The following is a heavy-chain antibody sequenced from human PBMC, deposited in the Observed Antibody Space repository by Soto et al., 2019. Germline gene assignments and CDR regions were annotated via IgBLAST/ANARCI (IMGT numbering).Heavy chain of an antibody. J-gene: IGHJ6*02. CDR2: TYYRSRWYN. CDR3: ASGNDYGIWYGTRYYGMDV. Sequence: SQTLSLTCAISGDSVSSNSAAWNWIRQSPSRGLEWLGRTYYRSRWYNDYAVSVRSRITVNADTSKNQFSLHLNSVTPEDTAVYYCASGNDYGIWYGTRYYGMDVWGQGTTVTVSS. V-gene: IGHV6-1*01. D-gene: IGHD3-9*01. CDR1: GDSVSSNSAA.